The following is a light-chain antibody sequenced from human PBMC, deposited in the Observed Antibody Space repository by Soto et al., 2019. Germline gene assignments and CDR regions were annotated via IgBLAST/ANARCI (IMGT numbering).Light chain of an antibody. V-gene: IGKV3-15*01. Sequence: EIVMTQSPATLSVSPGERATLSCRASQSLSSNLAWYQQRPGQAPRLLIYGASTRATGIPARFSGSGSGTEFTLTISSLQSEDFAVYYCQQYNKWPLFTFGPGNRVDIK. J-gene: IGKJ3*01. CDR3: QQYNKWPLFT. CDR1: QSLSSN. CDR2: GAS.